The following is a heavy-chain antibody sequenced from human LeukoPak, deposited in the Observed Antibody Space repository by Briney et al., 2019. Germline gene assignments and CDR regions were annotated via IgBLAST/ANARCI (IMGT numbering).Heavy chain of an antibody. CDR2: IYHSGST. Sequence: SETLSLTCAVSDGSICSSNWWSWVCQPPGKWLEWIGEIYHSGSTNYNPSLKSRVTISVDKSKNQFSLKLSSVTAADTAVYYCARARSGSYFPSYFDYWGQGTLVTVFS. D-gene: IGHD1-26*01. J-gene: IGHJ4*02. CDR3: ARARSGSYFPSYFDY. V-gene: IGHV4-4*02. CDR1: DGSICSSNW.